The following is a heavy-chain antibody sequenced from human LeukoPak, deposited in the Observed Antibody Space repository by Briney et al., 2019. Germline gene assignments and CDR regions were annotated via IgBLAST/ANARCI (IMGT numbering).Heavy chain of an antibody. CDR1: GFTFSSYA. CDR2: ISGSGGST. CDR3: AKVHCSSTSCYYYYGMDV. Sequence: GGSLRLSCAASGFTFSSYAMSWVRQAPGKGLEWVSAISGSGGSTYYADSEKGRFTISRDNSKNTLYLQMNSLRAEDTAVYYCAKVHCSSTSCYYYYGMDVWGQGTTVTVSS. V-gene: IGHV3-23*01. J-gene: IGHJ6*02. D-gene: IGHD2-2*01.